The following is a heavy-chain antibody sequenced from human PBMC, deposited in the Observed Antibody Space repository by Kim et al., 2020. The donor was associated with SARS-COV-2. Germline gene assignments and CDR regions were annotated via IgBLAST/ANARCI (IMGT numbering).Heavy chain of an antibody. Sequence: GGSLRLSCAASGFTFSTYAMSWVRPAPGKGLEWVSGISGGGHTIQYADSVKGRFTISRDNSKNMLYLQMNSLITEDTAIYYCADTWYGRVFWGQGTLVTVSS. CDR3: ADTWYGRVF. J-gene: IGHJ4*02. D-gene: IGHD6-13*01. V-gene: IGHV3-23*01. CDR2: ISGGGHTI. CDR1: GFTFSTYA.